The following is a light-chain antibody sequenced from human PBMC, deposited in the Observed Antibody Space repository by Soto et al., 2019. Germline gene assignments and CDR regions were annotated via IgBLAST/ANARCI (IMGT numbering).Light chain of an antibody. CDR3: QQDGSSPQT. CDR2: GAS. Sequence: EIVLTQSPGTLSLSPGERATLSCRASQSVPSNYLAWYLQRPGQAPRLLIYGASNRASGIPDRFGGSGSGTDFTLTISRLEPEDVAVCVGQQDGSSPQTFGQGTKVEIK. CDR1: QSVPSNY. J-gene: IGKJ1*01. V-gene: IGKV3-20*01.